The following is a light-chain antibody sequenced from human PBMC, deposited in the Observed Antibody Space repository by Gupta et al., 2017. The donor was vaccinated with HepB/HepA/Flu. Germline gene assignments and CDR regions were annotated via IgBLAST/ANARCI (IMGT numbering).Light chain of an antibody. Sequence: DIQMTQSPSSLSASVGDRVTITCRASQRISKYLNWYQQKPGKAPKLLIYGASSLQSGVPSRFIGSGSGTDFTLTISSLQPEDFATYYCQQTDNSPIYNFGQGTKMEIK. V-gene: IGKV1-39*01. CDR2: GAS. CDR1: QRISKY. CDR3: QQTDNSPIYN. J-gene: IGKJ2*01.